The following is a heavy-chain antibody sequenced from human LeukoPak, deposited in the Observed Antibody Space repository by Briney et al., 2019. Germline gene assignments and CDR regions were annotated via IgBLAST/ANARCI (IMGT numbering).Heavy chain of an antibody. CDR3: AKDRIVGATVDY. J-gene: IGHJ4*02. D-gene: IGHD1-26*01. V-gene: IGHV3-23*01. CDR1: GFTFSTYG. CDR2: IGGSGVST. Sequence: GGSLRLSCAAAGFTFSTYGMTWVRQAPGKGLEWVSAIGGSGVSTYYADSVKGRFTISRDNSRNTLYLQMNSLRAEDTAVYYCAKDRIVGATVDYWGQGTLVTVSS.